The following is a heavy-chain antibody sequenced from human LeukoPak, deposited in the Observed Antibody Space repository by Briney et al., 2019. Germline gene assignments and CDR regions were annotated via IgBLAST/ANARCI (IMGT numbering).Heavy chain of an antibody. Sequence: SVKVSCKASGGTFSSYAISWVRQAPGQGLEWMGRIIPIFGTANYAQKFQGRVTITTDESTSTAYMELSSLRSEDTAVYYCGGTTHYYYYMDVWGKGTTVTVSS. CDR2: IIPIFGTA. J-gene: IGHJ6*03. D-gene: IGHD1-7*01. CDR1: GGTFSSYA. V-gene: IGHV1-69*05. CDR3: GGTTHYYYYMDV.